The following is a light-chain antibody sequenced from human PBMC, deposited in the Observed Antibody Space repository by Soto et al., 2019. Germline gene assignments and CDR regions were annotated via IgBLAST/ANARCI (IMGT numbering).Light chain of an antibody. J-gene: IGKJ5*01. CDR3: QQYGSSPIT. Sequence: EVVLTQSPATLSVSPGARAPLSCRASQSVSIKLAWYQQKPGQAPRLLIYGASSRATGIPDRFSGSGSGTDFTLTISRLEPEDFAVYYCQQYGSSPITFGQGTRLEIK. CDR2: GAS. V-gene: IGKV3-20*01. CDR1: QSVSIK.